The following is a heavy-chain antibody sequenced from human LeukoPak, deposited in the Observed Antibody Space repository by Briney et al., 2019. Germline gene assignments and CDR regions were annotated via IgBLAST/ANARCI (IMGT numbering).Heavy chain of an antibody. D-gene: IGHD2-2*01. V-gene: IGHV1-69*06. Sequence: ASVKVSCKASGGTFSSYAISWVRQAPGQGLEWMGGIIPIFGTANYAQKFQGRVTITADKSTSTAYMELSSLRSEDTAVYYCARSQTAAKYCSSTSCQYYFDYWGQGTLVTVSS. CDR2: IIPIFGTA. CDR3: ARSQTAAKYCSSTSCQYYFDY. J-gene: IGHJ4*02. CDR1: GGTFSSYA.